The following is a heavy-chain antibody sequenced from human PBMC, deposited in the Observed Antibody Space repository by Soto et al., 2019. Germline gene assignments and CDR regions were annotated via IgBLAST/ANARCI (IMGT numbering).Heavy chain of an antibody. CDR3: ARIYCSTSSCNYYYYMDV. CDR2: IYYSGST. J-gene: IGHJ6*03. D-gene: IGHD2-2*01. CDR1: GGSISNYY. Sequence: SETLSLTCTVSGGSISNYYWSWIRQPPGKGLEWIGYIYYSGSTNYNPSLKSRVTISLDTSKNQFSLKLSSVTAADTAVYYCARIYCSTSSCNYYYYMDVWGKGTTVTVSS. V-gene: IGHV4-59*01.